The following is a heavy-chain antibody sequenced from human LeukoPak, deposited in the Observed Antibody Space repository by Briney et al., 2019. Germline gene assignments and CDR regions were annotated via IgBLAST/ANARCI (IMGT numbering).Heavy chain of an antibody. CDR1: GGSISRYF. CDR3: AREAVTKYYFDY. V-gene: IGHV4-59*01. Sequence: SETLSLTCTVSGGSISRYFWSWIRQPPGKGLEWIGYIYYSGSTNYDPSLKSRVTMSVDTSKNQFSLKLSSVTAADTAVYYCAREAVTKYYFDYWGQGTLVTVSS. J-gene: IGHJ4*02. D-gene: IGHD4-17*01. CDR2: IYYSGST.